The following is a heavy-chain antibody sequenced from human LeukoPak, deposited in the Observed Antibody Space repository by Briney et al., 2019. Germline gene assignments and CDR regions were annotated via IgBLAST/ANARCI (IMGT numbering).Heavy chain of an antibody. CDR1: GFTFSSYG. CDR2: IWYDGSNK. D-gene: IGHD2-2*02. J-gene: IGHJ4*02. CDR3: ARGGGQLLYNVPDY. V-gene: IGHV3-33*01. Sequence: GGSLRLSCAASGFTFSSYGMHWVRQAPGKGLEWVAVIWYDGSNKYYADSVKGRFTISRDNSKNTLYLQMNSLRAEDTAVYYCARGGGQLLYNVPDYWGQGTLVTVSS.